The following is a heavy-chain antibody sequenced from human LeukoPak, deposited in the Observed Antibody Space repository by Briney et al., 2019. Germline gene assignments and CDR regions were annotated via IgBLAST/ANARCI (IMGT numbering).Heavy chain of an antibody. D-gene: IGHD1-26*01. CDR2: ISWNSGSI. Sequence: RSGGSLRLSCAASGFTFDDYGMSWVRQAPGKGLEWASGISWNSGSIGYADSVKGRFTISRDNAKNSLYLQMNSLRAEDTAVYYCARQYSGSYYATPFFDIWGQGTMVTVSS. CDR1: GFTFDDYG. J-gene: IGHJ3*02. V-gene: IGHV3-20*04. CDR3: ARQYSGSYYATPFFDI.